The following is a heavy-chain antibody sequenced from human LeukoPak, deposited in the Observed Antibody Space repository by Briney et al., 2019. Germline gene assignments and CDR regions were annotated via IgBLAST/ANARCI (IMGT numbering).Heavy chain of an antibody. V-gene: IGHV3-11*01. J-gene: IGHJ4*02. CDR3: AKDLIVGATHFDY. CDR1: GFTFTDYY. CDR2: ISVSGTTM. Sequence: GVSLRLSCATSGFTFTDYYMSWIRQAPGKGLEWVSYISVSGTTMYYADSVKGRFTISRDNSKNTLYLQMNSLRAEDTAVYYCAKDLIVGATHFDYWGQGTLVTVSS. D-gene: IGHD1-26*01.